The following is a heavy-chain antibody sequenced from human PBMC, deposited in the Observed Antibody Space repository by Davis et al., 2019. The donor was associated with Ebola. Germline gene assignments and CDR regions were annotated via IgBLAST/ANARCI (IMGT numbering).Heavy chain of an antibody. CDR3: ARKVQN. Sequence: GESLKISCAASGFTFSSYAMHWVRQAPGKGLEWVAVISYDGSNKYYADSVKGRFTISRDNSKNTLYLQMNSLRAEDTAVYYCARKVQNWGQGTLVTVSS. V-gene: IGHV3-30-3*01. D-gene: IGHD1-1*01. CDR1: GFTFSSYA. J-gene: IGHJ4*02. CDR2: ISYDGSNK.